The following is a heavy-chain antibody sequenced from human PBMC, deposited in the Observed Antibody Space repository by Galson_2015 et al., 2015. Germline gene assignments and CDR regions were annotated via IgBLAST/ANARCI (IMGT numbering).Heavy chain of an antibody. CDR2: IKEAGSKR. J-gene: IGHJ3*01. CDR1: GFTFRTYW. V-gene: IGHV3-7*01. D-gene: IGHD5-12*01. CDR3: AREGPGVRGYRF. Sequence: SLRLSCAASGFTFRTYWMSWVRQAPGRGLEWVANIKEAGSKRYHADSVKGRFMISRDNAKNSVFLQMNSLRGDDTAIYFCAREGPGVRGYRFWGQRAMVT.